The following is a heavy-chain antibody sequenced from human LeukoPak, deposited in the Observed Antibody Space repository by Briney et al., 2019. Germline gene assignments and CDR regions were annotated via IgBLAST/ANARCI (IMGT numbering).Heavy chain of an antibody. CDR3: AKEPGEGGSAFDY. V-gene: IGHV3-30*18. CDR1: GFTFSSYG. J-gene: IGHJ4*02. Sequence: GGSLRLSCAASGFTFSSYGMHWVRQAPGKGLEWVAVISYDGSNKYYADSVKGRFTISRDNSKNTLYLQMSSLTIEDTAVYYCAKEPGEGGSAFDYWGQGTLVTVYS. D-gene: IGHD3-16*01. CDR2: ISYDGSNK.